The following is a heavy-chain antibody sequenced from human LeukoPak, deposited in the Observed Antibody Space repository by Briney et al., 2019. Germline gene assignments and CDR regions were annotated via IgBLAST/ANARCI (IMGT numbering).Heavy chain of an antibody. CDR3: ASVSLTKYYFDY. V-gene: IGHV1-69*13. CDR1: GGTFNSYA. J-gene: IGHJ4*02. CDR2: IIPIFGTA. D-gene: IGHD1-14*01. Sequence: SVKVSCKASGGTFNSYAISWVRQAPGQGLEWMGGIIPIFGTANYAQKFQGRVTITADESTSTAYMELSSLRSEDTAVYYCASVSLTKYYFDYWGQGTLVTVSS.